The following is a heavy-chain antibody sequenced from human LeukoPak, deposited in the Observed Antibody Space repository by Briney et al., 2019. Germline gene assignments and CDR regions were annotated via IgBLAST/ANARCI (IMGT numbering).Heavy chain of an antibody. CDR1: GFTFSSYA. V-gene: IGHV3-23*01. CDR3: AKDPNSSSWYTLAGY. D-gene: IGHD6-13*01. Sequence: GGSLRLSCAASGFTFSSYAMSWVRQAPGNGLEWVSAISGSGGSTYYADSVKGRFTISRDNSKNTLYLQMNSLRAEDTAVYYCAKDPNSSSWYTLAGYWGQGTLVTVSS. J-gene: IGHJ4*02. CDR2: ISGSGGST.